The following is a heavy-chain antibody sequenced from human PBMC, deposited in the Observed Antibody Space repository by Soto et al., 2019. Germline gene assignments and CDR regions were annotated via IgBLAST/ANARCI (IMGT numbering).Heavy chain of an antibody. D-gene: IGHD3-10*01. CDR2: IWYDGSNK. V-gene: IGHV3-33*01. J-gene: IGHJ4*02. CDR3: ARGPSVGGFDY. Sequence: QVQLVESGGGVVQPGRSQRLSCAASGFTFSSYGMHWVRQAPGKGLEWVAVIWYDGSNKYYADSVKGRFTISRDNSKNTLYLQMNSLRAEDTAVYYCARGPSVGGFDYWGQGTLVTVSS. CDR1: GFTFSSYG.